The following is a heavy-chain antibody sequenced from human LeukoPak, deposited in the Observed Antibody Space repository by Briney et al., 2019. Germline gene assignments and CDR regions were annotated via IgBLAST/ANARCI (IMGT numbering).Heavy chain of an antibody. Sequence: SETLSVTCAVSGGSISSSNWWSWVRQPPGKGLEWSGEIYHSGSTNYKPSLKSRVTISVDTSKHQFSLKLSSVTAADTAVYYCARDYQNGSLYYFDYWGQGTLVTVSS. V-gene: IGHV4-4*02. CDR1: GGSISSSNW. D-gene: IGHD1-26*01. CDR3: ARDYQNGSLYYFDY. CDR2: IYHSGST. J-gene: IGHJ4*02.